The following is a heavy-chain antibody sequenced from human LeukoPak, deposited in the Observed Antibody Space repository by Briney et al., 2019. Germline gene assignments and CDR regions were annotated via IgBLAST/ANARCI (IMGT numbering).Heavy chain of an antibody. CDR3: ARQADEMATNFDY. V-gene: IGHV5-51*01. J-gene: IGHJ4*02. CDR1: RNTFIIYW. CDR2: IYPSDSDT. D-gene: IGHD5-24*01. Sequence: GESLKISCKGSRNTFIIYWIGWVRQMPGKGLEWMGIIYPSDSDTRYSPSFQGQVTISADKSISTAYLQWSSLKASDTAMYYCARQADEMATNFDYWGQGTLVTVSS.